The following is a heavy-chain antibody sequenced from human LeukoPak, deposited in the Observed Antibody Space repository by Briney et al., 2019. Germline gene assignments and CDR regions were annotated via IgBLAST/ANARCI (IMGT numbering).Heavy chain of an antibody. V-gene: IGHV1-18*01. CDR2: ISAYNGNT. CDR1: RCSLNSYG. CDR3: ARDSGTYFDY. J-gene: IGHJ4*02. Sequence: GAPVKVSFKASRCSLNSYGFNLVGQGPGQRLEWMGWISAYNGNTNYAQKLQGRVTMTTDTSTSTAYMELRSLRSDDTAVYYCARDSGTYFDYWGQGTLVTVSS.